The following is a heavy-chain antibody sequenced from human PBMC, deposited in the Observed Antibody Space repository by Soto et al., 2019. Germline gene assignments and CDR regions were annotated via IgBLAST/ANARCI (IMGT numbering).Heavy chain of an antibody. Sequence: EVQRLESGGGLVQPGGSLRLSCAASGVNGTPYTMKWVRQAPGKGLEWVSCITSSSRNSYETESVRGRFTLSRDNAKESRYLVSNNLRADDTAVYYCARARGGYYMDVWCKGTTVTFSS. CDR1: GVNGTPYT. CDR2: ITSSSRNS. J-gene: IGHJ6*03. V-gene: IGHV3-48*01. CDR3: ARARGGYYMDV. D-gene: IGHD3-16*01.